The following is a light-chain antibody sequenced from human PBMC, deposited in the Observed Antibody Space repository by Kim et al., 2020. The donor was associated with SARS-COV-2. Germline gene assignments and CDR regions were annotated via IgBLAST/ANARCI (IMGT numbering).Light chain of an antibody. CDR3: QQYNDWPPWT. V-gene: IGKV3-15*01. J-gene: IGKJ1*01. CDR1: QSVDSN. CDR2: GIS. Sequence: EIVMTQSPATLSVSPGERVTLSCRASQSVDSNLAWYQQKPGQAPRLLIYGISTRATGIPARFSGSGSGTEFTLTITSLQSEDFAVYYCQQYNDWPPWTFGQGTKVDIK.